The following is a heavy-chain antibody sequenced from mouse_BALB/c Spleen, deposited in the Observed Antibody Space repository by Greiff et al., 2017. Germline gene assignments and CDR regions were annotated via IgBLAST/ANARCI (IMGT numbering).Heavy chain of an antibody. J-gene: IGHJ2*01. CDR3: AKAIYGQLGVFDY. CDR2: IWGGGST. Sequence: VKLMESGPGLVAPSQSLSITCTVSGFSLTDYGVSWIRQPPGKGLEWLGVIWGGGSTYYNSALKSRLSISKDNSKSQVFLKMNSLQTDDTAMYYCAKAIYGQLGVFDYWGQGTTLTVSS. D-gene: IGHD1-1*02. V-gene: IGHV2-6-5*01. CDR1: GFSLTDYG.